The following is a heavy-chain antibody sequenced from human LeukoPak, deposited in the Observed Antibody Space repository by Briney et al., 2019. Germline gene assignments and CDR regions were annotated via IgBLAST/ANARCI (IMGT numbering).Heavy chain of an antibody. V-gene: IGHV3-11*01. CDR3: ARRRDFIDY. J-gene: IGHJ4*02. D-gene: IGHD3/OR15-3a*01. CDR2: SSSSGSTI. Sequence: GGSLRLSCAASGFTLSDYYISWIRQAPGKGLEWVSYSSSSGSTIYYADSVKGRFAISRDNAKNSLYLQMNSLRAEDTAVYYCARRRDFIDYWGQGTLVTVSS. CDR1: GFTLSDYY.